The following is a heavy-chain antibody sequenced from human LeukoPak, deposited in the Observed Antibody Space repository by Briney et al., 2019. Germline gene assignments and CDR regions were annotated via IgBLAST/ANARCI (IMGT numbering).Heavy chain of an antibody. Sequence: GGSLRLSCAASGFTFSSYAMHWVRQAPGKGLEWVAAISYDGSNKYYADSVKGRFTSSRDNSKNTLYLQMNSLRAEDTAVYYCARGYGSGRRYPYYYYMDVWGKGTTVTVSS. CDR1: GFTFSSYA. D-gene: IGHD3-10*01. J-gene: IGHJ6*03. CDR2: ISYDGSNK. V-gene: IGHV3-30*11. CDR3: ARGYGSGRRYPYYYYMDV.